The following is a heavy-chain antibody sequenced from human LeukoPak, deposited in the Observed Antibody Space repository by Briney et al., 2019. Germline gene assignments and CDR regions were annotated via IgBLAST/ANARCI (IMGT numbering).Heavy chain of an antibody. CDR2: ISSSSSYM. J-gene: IGHJ4*02. CDR3: ARAEGYGSFDY. Sequence: GGSLRLSCAASGFTFSSYSMNWVRQAPGKGLEWVSSISSSSSYMYYADSVKGRFTISRDNAKNSLYLQMNSLRAEDTAVYYCARAEGYGSFDYWGQGTLVTVSS. V-gene: IGHV3-21*01. CDR1: GFTFSSYS. D-gene: IGHD5-12*01.